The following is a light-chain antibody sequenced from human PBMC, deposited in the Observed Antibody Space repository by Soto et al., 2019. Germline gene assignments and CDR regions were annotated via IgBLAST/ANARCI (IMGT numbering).Light chain of an antibody. J-gene: IGLJ3*02. CDR1: TSNIGSKF. CDR3: VAWDGTLSAWV. CDR2: AND. V-gene: IGLV1-47*01. Sequence: QSVVTQPPSASGTPGQRVTISCSGRTSNIGSKFVYWYQQNPGTAPKLLIYANDQRPSGLPDRFSGSKSGTTASLASSGLRSKDEADYYCVAWDGTLSAWVFRRGTKLTVL.